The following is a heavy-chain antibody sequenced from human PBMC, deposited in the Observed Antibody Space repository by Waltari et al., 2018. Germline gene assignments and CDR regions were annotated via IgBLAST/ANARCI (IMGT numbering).Heavy chain of an antibody. CDR1: GGSLSSSSYS. D-gene: IGHD3-3*01. J-gene: IGHJ5*02. V-gene: IGHV4-39*07. CDR3: ARDLRITIFGVVTPNWFDP. Sequence: QLQLQESGPGLVKPSETLSLTCTVPGGSLSSSSYSWGWIRQPPGKGLEWIGSIYYSGSTYYNPSLKSRVTISVDTSKNQFSLKLSSVTAADTAVYYCARDLRITIFGVVTPNWFDPWGQGTLVTVSS. CDR2: IYYSGST.